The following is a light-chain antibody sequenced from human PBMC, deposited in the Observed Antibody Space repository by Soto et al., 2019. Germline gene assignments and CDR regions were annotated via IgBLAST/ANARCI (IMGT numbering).Light chain of an antibody. CDR1: QSININ. Sequence: EIGMTQSPATLSVSPGERATLSCRASQSININLAWYQQKPGQAPRLPIYGASTRATGLPARFSGSGSGTEFTLIISSLQSEDSAVYYCQQYDNWPITFGQGTRLDIK. J-gene: IGKJ5*01. CDR3: QQYDNWPIT. V-gene: IGKV3-15*01. CDR2: GAS.